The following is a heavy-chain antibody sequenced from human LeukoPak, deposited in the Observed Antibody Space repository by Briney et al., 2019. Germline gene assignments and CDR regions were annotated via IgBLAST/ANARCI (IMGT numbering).Heavy chain of an antibody. CDR2: MNPNSGNT. D-gene: IGHD6-13*01. V-gene: IGHV1-8*01. CDR1: GYTFTSYD. Sequence: GVSVKVSCKASGYTFTSYDINWVRQATGQGLEWMGWMNPNSGNTGYAQKFQGRVTMTRNTSISTAYMELSSLRSEDTAVYYCASQLVGFSWIGRYYYYGMDVWGQGTTVTVSS. J-gene: IGHJ6*02. CDR3: ASQLVGFSWIGRYYYYGMDV.